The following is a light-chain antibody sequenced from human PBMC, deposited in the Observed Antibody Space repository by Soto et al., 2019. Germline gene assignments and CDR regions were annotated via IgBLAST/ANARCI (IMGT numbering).Light chain of an antibody. J-gene: IGKJ5*01. CDR3: QQYGSSPPIT. CDR2: GAS. Sequence: EIVMTQSPATLSVSPGERATLSCRASQSVSRKLAWYQQKPGQAPRLLIYGASNRATGIPARFSGSGSGTDFTLTISRLEPEDFAVYYCQQYGSSPPITFGQGTRLEIK. CDR1: QSVSRK. V-gene: IGKV3-20*01.